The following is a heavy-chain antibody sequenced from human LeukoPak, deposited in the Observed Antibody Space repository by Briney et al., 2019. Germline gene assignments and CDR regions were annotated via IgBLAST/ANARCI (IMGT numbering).Heavy chain of an antibody. J-gene: IGHJ4*02. CDR1: GFTFSDYS. V-gene: IGHV3-48*02. CDR3: ARDTSAGFDY. Sequence: GGSLRLPCGVSGFTFSDYSMNWVRQAPGKGLEWVSYISHTSSTIYYTDSVKGRFTISRDNAKNSLWLQMNSLRDEDSAVYYCARDTSAGFDYWGQGTLVTVSS. CDR2: ISHTSSTI.